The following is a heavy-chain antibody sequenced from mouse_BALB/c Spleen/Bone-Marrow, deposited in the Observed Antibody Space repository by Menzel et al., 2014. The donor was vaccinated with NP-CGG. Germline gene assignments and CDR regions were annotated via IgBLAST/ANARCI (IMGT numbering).Heavy chain of an antibody. J-gene: IGHJ3*01. V-gene: IGHV5-6-4*01. CDR2: ISSGGSYT. CDR1: GFTFSSYT. D-gene: IGHD2-1*01. Sequence: EVMLVESGGGLVKPGGSLKLSCAASGFTFSSYTMSWIRQTPEKRLEWVATISSGGSYTYYPDSVKGRFTISRDNAKNTLYLQMISLKSEDTAMYYCTRDRYYGNSFAYWGQGTLVTGSA. CDR3: TRDRYYGNSFAY.